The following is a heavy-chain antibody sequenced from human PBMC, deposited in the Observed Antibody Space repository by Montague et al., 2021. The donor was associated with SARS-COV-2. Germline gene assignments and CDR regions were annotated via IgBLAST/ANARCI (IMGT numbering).Heavy chain of an antibody. CDR2: INHSRNT. J-gene: IGHJ4*02. D-gene: IGHD6-6*01. Sequence: SETLSLTCAVHGGSFSGYLWSWIRQPPGKGLEWIGQINHSRNTNYNPSLMSRVTISVDMSKSQFSLKLSSVTAADTAVYYCARGGSSSSGVYWGQGTLVTVSS. CDR1: GGSFSGYL. CDR3: ARGGSSSSGVY. V-gene: IGHV4-34*01.